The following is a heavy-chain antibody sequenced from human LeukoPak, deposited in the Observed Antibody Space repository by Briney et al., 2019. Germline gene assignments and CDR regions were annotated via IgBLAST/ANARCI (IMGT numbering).Heavy chain of an antibody. J-gene: IGHJ6*03. CDR3: ARQVRSPVVMFMDV. CDR1: GGSISTSTYN. D-gene: IGHD3-22*01. CDR2: VYYTGIT. V-gene: IGHV4-39*01. Sequence: SETLSLTCTVAGGSISTSTYNWGWIRQPPGKGLEWIGSVYYTGITYYNPSVESRVTISVDTSKNHFSLELNSVTAADTGVYFCARQVRSPVVMFMDVWGKGTTVIVSS.